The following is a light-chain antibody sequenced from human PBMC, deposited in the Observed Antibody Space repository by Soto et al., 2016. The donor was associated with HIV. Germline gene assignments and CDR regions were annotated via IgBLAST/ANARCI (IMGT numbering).Light chain of an antibody. V-gene: IGKV1-33*01. CDR3: QQANTFPLT. CDR1: QDISNY. Sequence: DIQMTQSPSSLSASVGDRVTITCQASQDISNYLNWYQQKPGKAPKLLIYDASNLETGVPSRFSGSGSGTDFSLTITTLQPEDFGSYYCQQANTFPLTFGPGTKVDI. CDR2: DAS. J-gene: IGKJ3*01.